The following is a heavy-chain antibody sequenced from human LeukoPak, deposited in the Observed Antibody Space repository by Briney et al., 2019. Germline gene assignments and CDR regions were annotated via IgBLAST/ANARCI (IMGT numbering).Heavy chain of an antibody. V-gene: IGHV3-23*01. J-gene: IGHJ4*02. CDR1: GLTFNNYA. CDR3: VKDDPGPVFDY. Sequence: GGSLRLSCAASGLTFNNYAMSWVRQAPGKGLDWVSAISGSGSIKYYADSVKGRFTISRDNSKNTLYLRMNSLRAEDTAVYFCVKDDPGPVFDYWGQGALVTVSS. CDR2: ISGSGSIK.